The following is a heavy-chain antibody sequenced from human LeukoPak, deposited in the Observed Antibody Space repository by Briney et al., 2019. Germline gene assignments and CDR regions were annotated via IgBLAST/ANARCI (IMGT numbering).Heavy chain of an antibody. CDR1: GGSFSGYY. CDR3: ARDAPRIYGSGPPGMDV. V-gene: IGHV4-34*01. CDR2: INHSGST. D-gene: IGHD3-10*01. Sequence: PSETLSLTCAVYGGSFSGYYWSWIRQPPGKGLEWIGEINHSGSTNYNPSLKSRVTISVDTSKNQFSLKLSSVTAADTAVYYCARDAPRIYGSGPPGMDVWGEGTTVTVSS. J-gene: IGHJ6*04.